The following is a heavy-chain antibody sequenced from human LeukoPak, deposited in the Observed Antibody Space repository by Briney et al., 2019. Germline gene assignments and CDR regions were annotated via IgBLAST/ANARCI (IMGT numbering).Heavy chain of an antibody. CDR1: GGSFSDYY. CDR2: INHSGST. Sequence: SETLSLTCAVYGGSFSDYYWSWIRQPPGKGLEWIGEINHSGSTNYNPSLKSRVTISVDTSKNQFSLKLSSVTAADTAVYYCARGLGRWFGEFYYYYYYMDVWGKGTTVTVSS. D-gene: IGHD3-10*01. CDR3: ARGLGRWFGEFYYYYYYMDV. V-gene: IGHV4-34*01. J-gene: IGHJ6*03.